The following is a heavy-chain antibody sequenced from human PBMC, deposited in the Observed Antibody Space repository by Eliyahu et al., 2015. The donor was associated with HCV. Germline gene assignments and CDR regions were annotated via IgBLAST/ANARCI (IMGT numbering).Heavy chain of an antibody. D-gene: IGHD2-15*01. CDR2: IYYSGST. J-gene: IGHJ2*01. Sequence: QVQLQESGPGLVKPSETLSLXCTVSGGXISTXYWSWIRQPPGKGLEWIGYIYYSGSTNYNPSLKSRVTISVDTSKNQFSLKLSSVTAADTAVYYCARDGREVGTYWYFDLWGRGTLVTVSS. V-gene: IGHV4-59*01. CDR1: GGXISTXY. CDR3: ARDGREVGTYWYFDL.